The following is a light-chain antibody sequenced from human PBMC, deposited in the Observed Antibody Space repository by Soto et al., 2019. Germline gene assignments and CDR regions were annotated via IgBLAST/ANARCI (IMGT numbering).Light chain of an antibody. J-gene: IGLJ2*01. CDR3: QTWGSGIVV. Sequence: QSVLTQSPSASASLGASVKLTCTLSSGHSNYAIAWHQQQSEKGPRYLMKLNSDGSHRKGDGIPDRFSGSSSGAARYLTISILQSEDEADYYCQTWGSGIVVFGGGTKLTVL. CDR2: LNSDGSH. CDR1: SGHSNYA. V-gene: IGLV4-69*01.